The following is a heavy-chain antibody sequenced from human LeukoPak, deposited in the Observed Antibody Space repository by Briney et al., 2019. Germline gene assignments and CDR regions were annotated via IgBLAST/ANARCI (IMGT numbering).Heavy chain of an antibody. V-gene: IGHV4-39*01. Sequence: SETLSLTCTVSGGSISSSSYYWGWIRQPPGKGLEWIGSIYYSGSTYYNPSLKSRVTISVDTSKNQFSLKLSSVTAADTAVYYCARHGRNDMTMIVVVTPFDYWGQGTLVTVSS. CDR1: GGSISSSSYY. CDR2: IYYSGST. J-gene: IGHJ4*02. CDR3: ARHGRNDMTMIVVVTPFDY. D-gene: IGHD3-22*01.